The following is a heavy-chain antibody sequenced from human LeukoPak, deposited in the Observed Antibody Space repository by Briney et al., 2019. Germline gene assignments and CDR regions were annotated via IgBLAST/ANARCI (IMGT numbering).Heavy chain of an antibody. CDR1: GYTFDIYW. CDR2: IYPRDSDT. Sequence: GESLKISCKASGYTFDIYWIGWVRQMPGKGLEWVGIIYPRDSDTRYSPSFQGQVTISADKSISTAYLQWNSLKASDTAMYYCARHIQGYSVDYWGQGTLVTVSS. J-gene: IGHJ4*02. D-gene: IGHD5-18*01. CDR3: ARHIQGYSVDY. V-gene: IGHV5-51*01.